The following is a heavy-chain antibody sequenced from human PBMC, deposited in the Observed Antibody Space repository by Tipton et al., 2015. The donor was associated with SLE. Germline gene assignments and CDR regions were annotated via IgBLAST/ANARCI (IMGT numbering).Heavy chain of an antibody. J-gene: IGHJ4*02. CDR3: ARQGAVAGFDY. V-gene: IGHV4-59*08. CDR1: GGSISSYY. D-gene: IGHD6-19*01. Sequence: LRLYCTVSGGSISSYYWSWIRQPPGKGLEWIGYIYYSGSTNYNPSLKSRVTISVDTSKNQFSLKLSSVTAADTAVYYCARQGAVAGFDYWGQGTLVTVSS. CDR2: IYYSGST.